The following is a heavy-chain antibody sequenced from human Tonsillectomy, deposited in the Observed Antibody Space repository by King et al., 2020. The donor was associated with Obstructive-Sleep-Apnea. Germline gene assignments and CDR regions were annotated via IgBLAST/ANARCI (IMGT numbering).Heavy chain of an antibody. CDR1: GGSISSSNYY. Sequence: QLQESGPGLVKPSETLSLTCTVSGGSISSSNYYWGWIRQPPGKGLGGICNIYYSGITYYNPSRNSRVTISVDTAKNQFSLKLNSVTAADTAVYYCARDQGGYYDSSGYNDYWGQGTLVTVSS. CDR3: ARDQGGYYDSSGYNDY. V-gene: IGHV4-39*07. CDR2: IYYSGIT. D-gene: IGHD3-22*01. J-gene: IGHJ4*02.